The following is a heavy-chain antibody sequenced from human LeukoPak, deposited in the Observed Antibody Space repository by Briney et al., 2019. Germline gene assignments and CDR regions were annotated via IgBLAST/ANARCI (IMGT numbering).Heavy chain of an antibody. J-gene: IGHJ4*02. D-gene: IGHD3-3*01. CDR1: GFTFSRFG. V-gene: IGHV3-30*18. CDR3: AKDSYYDFWSGSAD. CDR2: ISHNANNK. Sequence: GGSLRLSCAASGFTFSRFGMHWVRQAPGKGLEWVAVISHNANNKYYADSVKGRFTISRDNSKNTLYLQMNSLRAEDTAVYYCAKDSYYDFWSGSADWGQGTLVTVSS.